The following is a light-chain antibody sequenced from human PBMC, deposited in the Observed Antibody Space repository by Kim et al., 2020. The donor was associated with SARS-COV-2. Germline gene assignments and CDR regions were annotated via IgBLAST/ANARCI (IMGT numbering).Light chain of an antibody. CDR3: QHYGSSPCT. CDR2: AAS. V-gene: IGKV3-20*01. J-gene: IGKJ4*01. CDR1: QTVTNNY. Sequence: APGEPVTLSCRASQTVTNNYLAWLQQKPGQAPRLLIFAASSRATGIPDRFSGSGSGTDFTLSINRLEPEDFAVYYCQHYGSSPCTFGGGTKVDIK.